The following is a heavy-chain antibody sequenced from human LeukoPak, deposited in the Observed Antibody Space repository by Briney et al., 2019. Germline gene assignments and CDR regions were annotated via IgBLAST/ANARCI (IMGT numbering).Heavy chain of an antibody. Sequence: GGSLRLSCAASGFTFSSYGMHWVRQAPGKGLEWVAFIRYDGSNKYYADSVKGRFTISRDNSKNTLYLQMNSLRPEDTAVYHCAKDLADCSSGSCYYYYYYMDVWGKGTTVTVSS. CDR1: GFTFSSYG. CDR2: IRYDGSNK. V-gene: IGHV3-30*02. D-gene: IGHD2-2*01. CDR3: AKDLADCSSGSCYYYYYYMDV. J-gene: IGHJ6*03.